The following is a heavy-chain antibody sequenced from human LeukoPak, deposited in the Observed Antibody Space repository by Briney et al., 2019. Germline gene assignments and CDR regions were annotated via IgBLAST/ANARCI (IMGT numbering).Heavy chain of an antibody. CDR3: ARVGIVDFWSGYFPYYYYYYMDV. CDR2: ISAYNGNT. CDR1: GYTFTSYG. V-gene: IGHV1-18*01. Sequence: ASVTVSCKASGYTFTSYGMSWVRQAPGQGLEWMGWISAYNGNTNYAQKLQGRVTMTTDTSTSTAYMELRTLRSDDTAVYYCARVGIVDFWSGYFPYYYYYYMDVWGKGTTVTVSS. D-gene: IGHD3-3*01. J-gene: IGHJ6*03.